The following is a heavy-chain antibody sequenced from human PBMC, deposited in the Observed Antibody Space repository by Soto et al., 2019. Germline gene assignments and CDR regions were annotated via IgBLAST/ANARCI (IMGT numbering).Heavy chain of an antibody. CDR1: GFTFSNYG. D-gene: IGHD5-12*01. CDR2: RWYDGTNK. J-gene: IGHJ4*02. CDR3: ERGRDGYNPDY. V-gene: IGHV3-33*01. Sequence: QVQLVESGGGVVQPGRSLRLSCAASGFTFSNYGMHWVRQAPGKGLEWMAVRWYDGTNKDYADYVKGRFTISRDNSKNTLYLQMNSLRDEDTAVYYGERGRDGYNPDYWGQGALVTVSS.